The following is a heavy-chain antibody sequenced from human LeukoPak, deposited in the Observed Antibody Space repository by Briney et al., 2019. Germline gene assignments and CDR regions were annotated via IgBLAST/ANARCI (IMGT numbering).Heavy chain of an antibody. CDR2: FGIDSGNT. V-gene: IGHV3-48*01. D-gene: IGHD5-24*01. J-gene: IGHJ4*02. Sequence: PGGSLRLSCAASGFTFSDYSMNWVRQAPGKGLEWISYFGIDSGNTNYADSVKGRFTISGDKAKNSLYLQMNSLRVEDTAVYYCARDYKYAFDNWGQGTLVTVSS. CDR3: ARDYKYAFDN. CDR1: GFTFSDYS.